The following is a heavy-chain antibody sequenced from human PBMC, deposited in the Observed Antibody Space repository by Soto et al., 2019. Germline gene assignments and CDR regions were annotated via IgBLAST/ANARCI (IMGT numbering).Heavy chain of an antibody. CDR1: GYTFTSYA. CDR2: INAGNGNT. Sequence: QVQLVQSGAEEKKPGASVKVSCKASGYTFTSYAMHWVRQAPGQRLEWMGWINAGNGNTKYSQKFQGRVTITRDTSAITAYMELSSLRSEATAVYYCARSIVGVTALDYWGQGTLVTVSS. D-gene: IGHD2-21*02. CDR3: ARSIVGVTALDY. V-gene: IGHV1-3*05. J-gene: IGHJ4*02.